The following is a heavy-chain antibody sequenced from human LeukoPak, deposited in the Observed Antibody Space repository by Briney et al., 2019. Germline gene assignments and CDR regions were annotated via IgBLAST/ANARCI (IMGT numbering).Heavy chain of an antibody. CDR3: AGAAYYDSSGYWGYYFDY. CDR1: GLTFSGYW. V-gene: IGHV3-7*01. Sequence: GGSLRLSCAASGLTFSGYWMSWVRQAPGKGLEWVANIKQDGSEKYYVDSVKGRFTISRDNAKNSLSLQMNSLRAEDTAVYYCAGAAYYDSSGYWGYYFDYWGQGTLVTVSS. J-gene: IGHJ4*02. D-gene: IGHD3-22*01. CDR2: IKQDGSEK.